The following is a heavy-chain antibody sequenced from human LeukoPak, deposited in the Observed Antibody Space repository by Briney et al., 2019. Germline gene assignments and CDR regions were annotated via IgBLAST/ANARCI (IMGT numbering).Heavy chain of an antibody. D-gene: IGHD2-15*01. V-gene: IGHV3-74*01. CDR2: INSDGSST. Sequence: GGSLRLSCAASGFTFSSYAMSWVRQAPGKGLVWVSRINSDGSSTSYADSVKGRFTISRDNAKNTLYLQMNSLRAEDTAVYYCARASCSGGSCYSFDYWGQGTLVTVSS. CDR3: ARASCSGGSCYSFDY. CDR1: GFTFSSYA. J-gene: IGHJ4*02.